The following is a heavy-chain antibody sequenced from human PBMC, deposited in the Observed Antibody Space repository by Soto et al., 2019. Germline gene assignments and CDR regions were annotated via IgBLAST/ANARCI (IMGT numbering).Heavy chain of an antibody. CDR2: IYYSGST. V-gene: IGHV4-39*01. D-gene: IGHD6-6*01. CDR1: GGSISSSSYY. CDR3: ARPRGAARVWALFAFDI. Sequence: QLQLQESGPGLVKPSETLSLTCTVSGGSISSSSYYWGWIRQPPGKGLEWIGSIYYSGSTYYNPSLKSRVTISVDTSKNQFSLKLSSVTAADTAVYYCARPRGAARVWALFAFDIWGQGTMVTVSS. J-gene: IGHJ3*02.